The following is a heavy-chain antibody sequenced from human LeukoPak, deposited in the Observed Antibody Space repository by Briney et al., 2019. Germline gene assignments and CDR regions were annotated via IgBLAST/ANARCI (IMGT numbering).Heavy chain of an antibody. CDR1: GFTFNTYA. J-gene: IGHJ4*02. D-gene: IGHD3-22*01. V-gene: IGHV3-64*01. Sequence: GRSLRLSCAASGFTFNTYAMYWVRQAPGKGLEYVSGITNNGGNTFYANSVKDRFTISRDNSKNTLYLQMGSLRSEDTAVYYCVRNSESSGYSHGDHWGQGTLVTVSS. CDR3: VRNSESSGYSHGDH. CDR2: ITNNGGNT.